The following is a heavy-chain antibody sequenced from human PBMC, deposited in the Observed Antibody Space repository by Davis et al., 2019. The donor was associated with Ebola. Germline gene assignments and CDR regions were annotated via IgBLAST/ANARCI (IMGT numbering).Heavy chain of an antibody. V-gene: IGHV3-48*02. CDR3: ARDDLSSYDSSAY. CDR2: ISSSSSTI. J-gene: IGHJ4*02. CDR1: GFTFSSYS. D-gene: IGHD3-22*01. Sequence: GESLKISCAASGFTFSSYSMNWVRQAPGKGLEWVSYISSSSSTIYYADSVKGRFTISRDNAKNSLYLQMNSLRDEDTAVYYCARDDLSSYDSSAYWGQGTLVTVSS.